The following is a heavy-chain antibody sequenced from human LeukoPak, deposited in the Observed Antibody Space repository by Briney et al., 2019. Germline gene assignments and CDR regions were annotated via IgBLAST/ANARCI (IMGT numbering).Heavy chain of an antibody. J-gene: IGHJ4*02. D-gene: IGHD3-10*01. CDR2: ISSNSGYK. CDR1: GFTFSRYT. Sequence: PGGSLRLSCAASGFTFSRYTINWVRQAPGKGLEWVSSISSNSGYKKYADSVKGRFTFSRDNAKNSLYLQMNSLRAEDTAVYYCARSGWFGGLGFDYWGQGTLVTVSS. V-gene: IGHV3-21*01. CDR3: ARSGWFGGLGFDY.